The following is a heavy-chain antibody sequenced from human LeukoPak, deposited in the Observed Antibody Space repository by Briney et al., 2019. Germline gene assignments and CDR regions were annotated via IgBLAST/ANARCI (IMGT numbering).Heavy chain of an antibody. CDR3: VGATRWLAYDY. CDR1: GFTFSRYA. D-gene: IGHD6-19*01. J-gene: IGHJ4*02. Sequence: GGSLRLSCAASGFTFSRYAMSWVRQAPGKGLEWVSAINGRGDSTNYADSVKGRFTLSRDTSKNTLFLQMNSLRAEDTGVYYCVGATRWLAYDYWGQGTLLTVSS. CDR2: INGRGDST. V-gene: IGHV3-23*01.